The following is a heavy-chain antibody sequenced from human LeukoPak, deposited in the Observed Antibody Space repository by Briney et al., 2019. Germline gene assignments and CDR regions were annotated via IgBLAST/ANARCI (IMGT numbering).Heavy chain of an antibody. Sequence: GGSLRLSCVASGFTFDDFSMHWVRRVPGKGLEWVSSISWNSGSIAYGDSVKGRFTISRDNAKNFLFLEMNTLRPEDSALYYCTKGKYYGDKLFDFWGQGTLVTVSS. J-gene: IGHJ4*02. D-gene: IGHD4-17*01. CDR3: TKGKYYGDKLFDF. V-gene: IGHV3-9*01. CDR2: ISWNSGSI. CDR1: GFTFDDFS.